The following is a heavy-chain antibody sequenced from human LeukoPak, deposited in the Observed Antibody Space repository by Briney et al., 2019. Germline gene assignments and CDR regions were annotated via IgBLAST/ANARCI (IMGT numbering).Heavy chain of an antibody. D-gene: IGHD4-17*01. CDR2: IRGGGTSE. Sequence: GGSLRLSCTASGFTFSAYAMMWIRQAPGKGPEWVSAIRGGGTSEFHADSVKGRFRISRDNSKDTLFLQMNSLRAEDTAVYYCARDPNGDYVGAFDMWGPGTMVTVSS. CDR1: GFTFSAYA. V-gene: IGHV3-23*01. J-gene: IGHJ3*02. CDR3: ARDPNGDYVGAFDM.